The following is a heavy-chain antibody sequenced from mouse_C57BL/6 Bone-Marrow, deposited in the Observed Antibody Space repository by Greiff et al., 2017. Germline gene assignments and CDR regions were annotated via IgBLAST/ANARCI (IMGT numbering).Heavy chain of an antibody. CDR2: IRNKANGYTT. J-gene: IGHJ4*01. CDR3: ASSNSYGSTHYAMDY. Sequence: EVKLVESGGGLVQPGGSLSLSCAASGFTFTDYYMSWVRQPPGKALEWLGFIRNKANGYTTEYSASVKGRFTISRDNSQSILYLQMNALRAEDSATYYCASSNSYGSTHYAMDYWGQGTSVTVSS. D-gene: IGHD1-1*01. V-gene: IGHV7-3*01. CDR1: GFTFTDYY.